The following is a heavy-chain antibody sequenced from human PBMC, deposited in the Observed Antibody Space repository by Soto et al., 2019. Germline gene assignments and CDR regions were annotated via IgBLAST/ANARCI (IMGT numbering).Heavy chain of an antibody. J-gene: IGHJ4*02. CDR3: AKAVAGAPCDY. CDR1: GFAFPTYA. D-gene: IGHD6-19*01. CDR2: ISDSGSKT. V-gene: IGHV3-23*01. Sequence: EVQLLESGGGLAQPGESLGLSCAASGFAFPTYAMTWVRQIPGKGLEWVASISDSGSKTYYADSVEGRVTIYRDNSMNTVSLQMNSLRAEDTAVYYCAKAVAGAPCDYWGQGTLVTVSS.